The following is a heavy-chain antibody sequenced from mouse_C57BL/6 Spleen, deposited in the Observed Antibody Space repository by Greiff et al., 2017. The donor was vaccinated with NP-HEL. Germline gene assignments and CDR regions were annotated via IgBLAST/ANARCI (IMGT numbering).Heavy chain of an antibody. CDR2: IDPSDSYT. Sequence: VQLQQPGAELVKPGASVKLSCKASGYTFTSYWMQWVKQRPGQGLEWIGEIDPSDSYTNYNQKFKGKATLTVDTSSSTAYMQLSSLTSEDSAVYYCARGEIYDGYYGFAYWGQGTLVTVSA. CDR3: ARGEIYDGYYGFAY. CDR1: GYTFTSYW. J-gene: IGHJ3*01. V-gene: IGHV1-50*01. D-gene: IGHD2-3*01.